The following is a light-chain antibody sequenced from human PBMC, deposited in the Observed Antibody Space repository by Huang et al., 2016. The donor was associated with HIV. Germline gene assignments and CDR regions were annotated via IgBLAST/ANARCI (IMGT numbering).Light chain of an antibody. CDR2: GAS. CDR1: QSVSSN. V-gene: IGKV3-15*01. J-gene: IGKJ3*01. Sequence: VMTQSPGTLSVSPGVRATLSCRARQSVSSNLAWYRQKPGQAPRLLIHGASTRATGIPARFSGSGSGTEFTLTITSLQSEDFAVYYCQQYNTWPITFGPGTKVDIK. CDR3: QQYNTWPIT.